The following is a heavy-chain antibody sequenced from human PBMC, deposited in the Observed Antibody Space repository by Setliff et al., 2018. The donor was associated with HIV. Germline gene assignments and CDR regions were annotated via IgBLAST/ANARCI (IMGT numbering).Heavy chain of an antibody. CDR3: ARRSDWFDP. CDR1: GGSFSISD. V-gene: IGHV4-4*09. Sequence: PSETLSLTCTVSGGSFSISDWSWIRQPPGKGLEWIGCIYTSGNTNYDPSLKSRVTISVDTSKNQFSLKLASVTAADTAVYFCARRSDWFDPWGQGTLVTVSS. CDR2: IYTSGNT. J-gene: IGHJ5*02.